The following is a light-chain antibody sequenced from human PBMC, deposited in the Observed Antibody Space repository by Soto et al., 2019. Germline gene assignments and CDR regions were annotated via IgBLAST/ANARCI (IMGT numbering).Light chain of an antibody. CDR3: AVWDQSLTGWV. V-gene: IGLV1-40*01. CDR1: SSDIGAGYD. Sequence: QSVLTQTPSVSGAPGQRVTISCTGSSSDIGAGYDVHWYQQLPGTAPKLLIFRDGQRPSGVPARFFGSKSGTSASLAITGLRSEDEADYYCAVWDQSLTGWVFGGGTKVTVL. CDR2: RDG. J-gene: IGLJ3*02.